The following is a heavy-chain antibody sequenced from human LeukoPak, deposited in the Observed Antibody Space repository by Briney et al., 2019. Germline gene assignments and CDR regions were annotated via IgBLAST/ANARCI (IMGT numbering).Heavy chain of an antibody. Sequence: PGGSLRLSCAASGFTFSSHWMHWVRQAPGKGLVWVSRINSDGSSTSYADSVKGRFTISRDNAKNTLYLQMNSLRAEDTAVYYCAREKDSQNPAPNYSNYYYYYGMDVWGQGTTVTVSS. V-gene: IGHV3-74*01. CDR1: GFTFSSHW. CDR2: INSDGSST. CDR3: AREKDSQNPAPNYSNYYYYYGMDV. J-gene: IGHJ6*02. D-gene: IGHD4-11*01.